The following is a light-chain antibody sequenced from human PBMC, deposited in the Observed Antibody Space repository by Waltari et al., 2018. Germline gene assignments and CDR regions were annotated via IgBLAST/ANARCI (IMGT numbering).Light chain of an antibody. V-gene: IGKV4-1*01. CDR1: QSVLYSSNNKNY. Sequence: DIVMTQSPDSLAVSLGERATINCKSSQSVLYSSNNKNYLAWYQQKPGQPPKRLIYWASTRESGVPDRFSGSVSGTDFTLTISSLQAEDVAVYYCQQYYSTWTFGQGTKVEIK. CDR3: QQYYSTWT. J-gene: IGKJ1*01. CDR2: WAS.